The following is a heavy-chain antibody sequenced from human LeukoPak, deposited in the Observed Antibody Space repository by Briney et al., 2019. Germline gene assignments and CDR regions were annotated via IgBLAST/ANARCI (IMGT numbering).Heavy chain of an antibody. J-gene: IGHJ4*02. CDR2: IRSKAYGGTT. D-gene: IGHD6-19*01. CDR1: GFSFNNAW. V-gene: IGHV3-49*04. Sequence: GGSLRLSCAASGFSFNNAWMNWVRQAPGKGLEWVGFIRSKAYGGTTEYAASVKGRFTISRDDSKSIAYLQMNSLKTEDTAVYYCTRDVAGYFDYWGQGTLVTVSS. CDR3: TRDVAGYFDY.